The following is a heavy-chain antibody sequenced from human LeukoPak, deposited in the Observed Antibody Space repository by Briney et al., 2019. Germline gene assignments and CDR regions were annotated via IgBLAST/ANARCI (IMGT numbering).Heavy chain of an antibody. J-gene: IGHJ4*02. Sequence: AASVKVSCKASGGTFSSYAISWVRQAPGQGLEWMGGIMPIFGTANYAQKFQGRVTITTDESTSTAYMELSSLRSEDTAVYYCARARYYYDSSCYYDDWGQGTLVTVSS. V-gene: IGHV1-69*05. CDR3: ARARYYYDSSCYYDD. CDR2: IMPIFGTA. CDR1: GGTFSSYA. D-gene: IGHD3-22*01.